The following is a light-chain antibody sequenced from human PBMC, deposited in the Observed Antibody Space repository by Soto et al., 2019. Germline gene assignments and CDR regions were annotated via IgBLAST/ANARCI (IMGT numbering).Light chain of an antibody. V-gene: IGLV2-14*03. Sequence: QSALAQPASVSGSPGQAITISCTGTSSDIGGHNYVSWYQQHPGKAPKLMIFDVNNRPSGISNRFSASKSDNTASLTISGLQADDEADYYCSSYTHSSTYVFGSGPKLTVL. CDR2: DVN. CDR3: SSYTHSSTYV. CDR1: SSDIGGHNY. J-gene: IGLJ1*01.